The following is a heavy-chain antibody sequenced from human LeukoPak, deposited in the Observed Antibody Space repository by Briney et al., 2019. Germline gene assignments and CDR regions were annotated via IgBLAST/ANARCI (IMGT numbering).Heavy chain of an antibody. Sequence: GESLKISCKGSGYSFTNYWIGWVRQMSGKGMEWLGIIYPGDSNTKYSPSLQGLVTISADKSINTAYLQWTSLRASDTAMYYCVRQGAVGGSSRDYWGQGTLVTVSS. CDR1: GYSFTNYW. V-gene: IGHV5-51*01. CDR3: VRQGAVGGSSRDY. J-gene: IGHJ4*02. CDR2: IYPGDSNT. D-gene: IGHD2-15*01.